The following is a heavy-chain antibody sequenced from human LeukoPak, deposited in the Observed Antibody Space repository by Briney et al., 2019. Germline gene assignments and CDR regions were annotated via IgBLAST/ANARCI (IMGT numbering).Heavy chain of an antibody. CDR3: ARGPYGDYGGDYYYYYMDV. Sequence: ASVKVSCKASGYTFTSYGISWVRQAPGQGLEWMGWISAYNGNTNYAQKLQGRVTMTTDTSTSTAYMELRSLRSDDTAVYYCARGPYGDYGGDYYYYYMDVWGKGTTVTISS. CDR2: ISAYNGNT. V-gene: IGHV1-18*01. D-gene: IGHD4-17*01. CDR1: GYTFTSYG. J-gene: IGHJ6*03.